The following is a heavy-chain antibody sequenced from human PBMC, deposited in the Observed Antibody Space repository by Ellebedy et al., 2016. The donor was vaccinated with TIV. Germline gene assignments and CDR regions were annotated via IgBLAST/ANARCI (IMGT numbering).Heavy chain of an antibody. V-gene: IGHV4-34*01. Sequence: MPSETLSLTCTVSGDSIDYSPYSWSWIRQPPGKGLEWIGEITHSGSTNYNPSLKSRVTISVDTSKNQFSLNLSSVTAADTAVYYCARGLARDYWGQGTLVTVSS. CDR3: ARGLARDY. CDR1: GDSIDYSPYS. J-gene: IGHJ4*02. CDR2: ITHSGST.